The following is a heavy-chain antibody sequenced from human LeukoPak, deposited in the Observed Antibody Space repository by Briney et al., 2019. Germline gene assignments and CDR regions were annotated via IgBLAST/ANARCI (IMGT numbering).Heavy chain of an antibody. J-gene: IGHJ6*03. V-gene: IGHV3-48*01. Sequence: GGSLRLSCEASGFTFSSYSMNWVRQAPGKGLEWVSYISSSSTIYYADSVKGRFIISRDNAKNSLYLQMNSLRADDTAVYYCARGDVESSYYYYVDVWGKGTAVTVSS. CDR3: ARGDVESSYYYYVDV. CDR1: GFTFSSYS. CDR2: ISSSSTI. D-gene: IGHD5-24*01.